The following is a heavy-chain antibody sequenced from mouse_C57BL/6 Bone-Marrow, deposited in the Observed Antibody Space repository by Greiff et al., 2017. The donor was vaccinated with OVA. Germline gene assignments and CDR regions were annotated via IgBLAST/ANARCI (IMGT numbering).Heavy chain of an antibody. V-gene: IGHV3-6*01. CDR1: GYSITSGYY. J-gene: IGHJ1*03. CDR3: ARTIAPGWYFDV. CDR2: ISYDGSN. D-gene: IGHD1-1*02. Sequence: EVQRVESGPGLVKPSQSLSLTCSVTGYSITSGYYWNWIRQFPGNKLEWMGYISYDGSNNYNPSLKNRISITRDTSTNQLFLKLNSVTTEDTATYYCARTIAPGWYFDVWGTGTTVTVSS.